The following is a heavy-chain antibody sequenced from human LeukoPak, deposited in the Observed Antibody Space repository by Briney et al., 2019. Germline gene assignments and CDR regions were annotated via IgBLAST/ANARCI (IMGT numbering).Heavy chain of an antibody. J-gene: IGHJ4*02. CDR2: INHSGST. D-gene: IGHD1-7*01. CDR1: GGSLSGYY. V-gene: IGHV4-34*01. Sequence: SETLSLTCAVYGGSLSGYYWSWIRQPPGKGLEWIGEINHSGSTNYNPSLKSRVTISIDTSKNQFSLKLSSVTAADTAVYYCARRGEDWNYGAFDYWGQGTLVTVSS. CDR3: ARRGEDWNYGAFDY.